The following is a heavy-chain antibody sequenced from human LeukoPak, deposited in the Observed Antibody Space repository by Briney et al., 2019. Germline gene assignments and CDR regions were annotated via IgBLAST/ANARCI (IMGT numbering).Heavy chain of an antibody. CDR1: GFTFSSYD. Sequence: GGSLRLSCAASGFTFSSYDMHWVRQATGKGLEWVSAIGTAGDTYYPGSVKGRFTISRENAKNSSYLQMNSLRAGDTAVHYCARGSLDGDYFDYWGQGTLVTVSS. D-gene: IGHD4-17*01. J-gene: IGHJ4*02. V-gene: IGHV3-13*01. CDR3: ARGSLDGDYFDY. CDR2: IGTAGDT.